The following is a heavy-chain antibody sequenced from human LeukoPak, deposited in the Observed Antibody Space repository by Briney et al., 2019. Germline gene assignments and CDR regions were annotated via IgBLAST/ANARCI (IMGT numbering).Heavy chain of an antibody. D-gene: IGHD2-15*01. V-gene: IGHV3-30-3*01. CDR1: GFTFNSYA. CDR3: ARETGSQYCSGGSCYSFNYYFDY. J-gene: IGHJ4*02. Sequence: GGSLRLSCAASGFTFNSYAMHWVRQAPGKGLEWVAVISSDGSNNYYADSVKGRFTISRDNAKNSLYLQMNSLRAEDTAVYYCARETGSQYCSGGSCYSFNYYFDYWGQGTLVTVSS. CDR2: ISSDGSNN.